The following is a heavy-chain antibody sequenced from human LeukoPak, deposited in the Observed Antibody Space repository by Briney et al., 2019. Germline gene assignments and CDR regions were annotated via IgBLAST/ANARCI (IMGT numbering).Heavy chain of an antibody. V-gene: IGHV3-23*01. D-gene: IGHD6-19*01. CDR1: GFTVSSNY. J-gene: IGHJ4*02. CDR3: AKDNAYSSGWLYYFDY. Sequence: GGSLRLSCAASGFTVSSNYMSWVRQAPGKGLEWVSAISGSGGSTYYADSVKGRFTISRDNSKNTLYLQMNSLRAEDTAVYYCAKDNAYSSGWLYYFDYWGQGTLVTVSS. CDR2: ISGSGGST.